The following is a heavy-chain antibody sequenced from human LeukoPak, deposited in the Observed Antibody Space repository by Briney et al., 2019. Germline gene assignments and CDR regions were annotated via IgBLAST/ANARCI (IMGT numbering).Heavy chain of an antibody. V-gene: IGHV1-18*01. D-gene: IGHD6-19*01. CDR2: ISAYNGNT. CDR3: ARAGRQWLARGALDI. CDR1: GYTFTSYG. J-gene: IGHJ3*02. Sequence: ASVKVSCKASGYTFTSYGISWVRQAPGQGREWMGWISAYNGNTNYAQKLQGRVNMTTDTSTSTAYMELRSLRSDDTAVYYCARAGRQWLARGALDIWGQGTMVTVSS.